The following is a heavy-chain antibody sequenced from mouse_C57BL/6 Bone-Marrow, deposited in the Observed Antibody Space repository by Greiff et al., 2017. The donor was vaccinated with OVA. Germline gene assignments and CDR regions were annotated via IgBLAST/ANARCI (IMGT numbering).Heavy chain of an antibody. D-gene: IGHD1-1*01. J-gene: IGHJ3*01. CDR2: ISDGGSYT. CDR3: AREGLLRGAWCAY. V-gene: IGHV5-4*01. Sequence: EVHLVESGGGLVKPGGSLKLSCAASGFTFSSYAMSWVRQTPEKRLEWVATISDGGSYTYYPDNVKGRFTISRDNAKNNLYLQMSHLKSEDTAMYYCAREGLLRGAWCAYWGQGTLVTVSA. CDR1: GFTFSSYA.